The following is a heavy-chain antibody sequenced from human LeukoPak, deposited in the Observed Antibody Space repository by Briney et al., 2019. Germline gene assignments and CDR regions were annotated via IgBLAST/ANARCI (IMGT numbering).Heavy chain of an antibody. D-gene: IGHD6-13*01. CDR3: ARTQDRIAARS. Sequence: GESLKISCQGSGYIFTSYWIGWVRQMPGKGLEWMGVIYPRDSDTRYSPSFQGQVTISADKSINTAYLQWSSLKASDTAIYYCARTQDRIAARSWGQGTLVTVSS. V-gene: IGHV5-51*01. CDR2: IYPRDSDT. CDR1: GYIFTSYW. J-gene: IGHJ4*02.